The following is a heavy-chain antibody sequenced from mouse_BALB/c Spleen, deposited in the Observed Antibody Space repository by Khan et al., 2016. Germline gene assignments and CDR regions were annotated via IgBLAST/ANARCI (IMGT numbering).Heavy chain of an antibody. CDR1: GYSITSDYA. CDR2: ISYSGST. J-gene: IGHJ2*01. D-gene: IGHD1-3*01. V-gene: IGHV3-2*02. CDR3: ARGSVFDY. Sequence: EVQLQESGPGLVKPSQSLSLTCTVTGYSITSDYAWNWIRQFPGNKLEWMGYISYSGSTSYNPSLKSRISITRDKSKNQFFLQLNSVTTEDTATYYCARGSVFDYWGQGTTLTVSS.